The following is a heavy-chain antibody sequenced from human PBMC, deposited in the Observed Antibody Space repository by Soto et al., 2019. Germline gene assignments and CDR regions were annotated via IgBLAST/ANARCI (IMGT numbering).Heavy chain of an antibody. CDR2: TIPNFGTI. D-gene: IGHD5-12*01. Sequence: QVQLVQSGAEVKKPGSSVKVSCKASGGTFSSHTINWLRQAPGQGLEWMGGTIPNFGTINYAQKFRGRITITADKSTSTAYMELNSLRSEDTAMYYCAITNYTGYDLLVTYGLDVWGQGTTVAVSS. CDR3: AITNYTGYDLLVTYGLDV. J-gene: IGHJ6*02. CDR1: GGTFSSHT. V-gene: IGHV1-69*06.